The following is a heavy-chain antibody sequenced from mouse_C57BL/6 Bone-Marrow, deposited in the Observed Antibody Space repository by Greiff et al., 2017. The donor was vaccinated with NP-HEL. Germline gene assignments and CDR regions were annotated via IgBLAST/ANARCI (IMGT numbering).Heavy chain of an antibody. CDR3: TPNYDYNGYFDV. CDR1: GYTFTSYW. D-gene: IGHD2-4*01. CDR2: IYPGNSDT. Sequence: EVQLQESGTVLARPGASVKMSCKTSGYTFTSYWMHWVKQRPGQGLEWIGAIYPGNSDTSYNQKFKGKAKLTAVTSASTAYMELSSLTIEDSAVYYCTPNYDYNGYFDVWGTGTTVTVSS. J-gene: IGHJ1*03. V-gene: IGHV1-5*01.